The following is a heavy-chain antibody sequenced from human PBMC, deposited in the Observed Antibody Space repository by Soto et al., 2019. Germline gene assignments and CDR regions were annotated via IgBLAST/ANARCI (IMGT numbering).Heavy chain of an antibody. Sequence: QVQLQESGPGLVKPSGTLSLTCAVSGDSISSSAWWTWVRQPPGKGLEWIGEIHHSGGPNYNPSLKSRVTISIDNPKTQCSLKLSPVTAADTAVYYCARDYAGITGTTLVWGQGLLVTVSS. CDR1: GDSISSSAW. D-gene: IGHD1-20*01. V-gene: IGHV4-4*02. J-gene: IGHJ4*02. CDR2: IHHSGGP. CDR3: ARDYAGITGTTLV.